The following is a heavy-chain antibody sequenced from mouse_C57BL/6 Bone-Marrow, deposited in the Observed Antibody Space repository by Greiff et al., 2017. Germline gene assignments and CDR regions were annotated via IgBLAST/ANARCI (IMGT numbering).Heavy chain of an antibody. D-gene: IGHD1-1*01. J-gene: IGHJ2*01. CDR3: TRRRLIYYCGSSVFYFDY. CDR1: GYTFTSYW. Sequence: DVQLQESGTVLARPGASVKMSCKTSGYTFTSYWMHWVKQRPGQGLEWIGAIYPGNSDTSYNQKFKGKAKLPAVPSASTAYMELSSLTNEDSAVYYCTRRRLIYYCGSSVFYFDYWGQGATLTVSS. CDR2: IYPGNSDT. V-gene: IGHV1-5*01.